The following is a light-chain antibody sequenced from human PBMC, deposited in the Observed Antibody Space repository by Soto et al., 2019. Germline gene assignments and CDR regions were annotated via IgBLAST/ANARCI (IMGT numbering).Light chain of an antibody. J-gene: IGKJ1*01. CDR2: GAS. CDR1: QSVSSSY. CDR3: QQYGSSPGT. V-gene: IGKV3-20*01. Sequence: EIVLTQSPGTLSLSPGERATLSCRASQSVSSSYLAWYQQKPGQAPRLLIYGASSRATGIPDRFSGSGSGTVFTFIISSLEPEDFAVYYCQQYGSSPGTFGQGTKVDIK.